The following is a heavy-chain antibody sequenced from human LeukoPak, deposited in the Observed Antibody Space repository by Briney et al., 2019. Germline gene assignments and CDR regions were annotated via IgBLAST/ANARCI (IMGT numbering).Heavy chain of an antibody. Sequence: GESLKISCKGSGYSFTSYWIGWVRQMPGKGLERMGIIYPDDSDTRYSPSFQGQVTISADKSISTAYLQWSSLKASDTAMYYCARSVGYDILTGYFPFDYWGQGTLVTVSS. V-gene: IGHV5-51*01. D-gene: IGHD3-9*01. J-gene: IGHJ4*02. CDR1: GYSFTSYW. CDR2: IYPDDSDT. CDR3: ARSVGYDILTGYFPFDY.